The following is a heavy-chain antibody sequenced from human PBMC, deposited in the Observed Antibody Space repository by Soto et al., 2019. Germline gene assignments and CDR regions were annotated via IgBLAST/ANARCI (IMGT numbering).Heavy chain of an antibody. J-gene: IGHJ4*02. Sequence: PGGSLRLSCAASGFSFRNYAMSWVRQAPGKGLEWVSTITVGGTTFYADSVKGRFTISRDNSMSTVYVQMNALRAEDTALYYCAKIRHWPGHFDYWGQGALVTVSS. CDR2: ITVGGTT. CDR3: AKIRHWPGHFDY. V-gene: IGHV3-23*01. D-gene: IGHD1-1*01. CDR1: GFSFRNYA.